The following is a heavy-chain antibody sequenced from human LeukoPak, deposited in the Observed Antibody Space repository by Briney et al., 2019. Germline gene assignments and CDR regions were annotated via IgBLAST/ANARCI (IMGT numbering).Heavy chain of an antibody. J-gene: IGHJ5*02. CDR1: GGTFSSYA. CDR2: IIPIFGTA. D-gene: IGHD5-12*01. V-gene: IGHV1-69*06. CDR3: ARGGYSGYDTSFYDP. Sequence: ASVKVSCKASGGTFSSYAISWVRQAPGQGLEWMGGIIPIFGTANYAQKFQGRVTITADKSTSTAYMELSSLRSEDTAVYYCARGGYSGYDTSFYDPWGQGTLVTVSS.